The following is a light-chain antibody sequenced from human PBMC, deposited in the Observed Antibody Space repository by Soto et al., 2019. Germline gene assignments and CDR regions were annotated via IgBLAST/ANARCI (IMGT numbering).Light chain of an antibody. CDR2: WAS. CDR1: QSVLYSSNNKNY. CDR3: QQYYSTYVT. Sequence: DIVMTQSPDSLAVSLGERATINCKSSQSVLYSSNNKNYLAWYQQKPGQPPKLLIYWASTRESGVPDRFSGSGSGTDFTLTISSLQAEEVAVYYCQQYYSTYVTFGQGTKVEIK. V-gene: IGKV4-1*01. J-gene: IGKJ1*01.